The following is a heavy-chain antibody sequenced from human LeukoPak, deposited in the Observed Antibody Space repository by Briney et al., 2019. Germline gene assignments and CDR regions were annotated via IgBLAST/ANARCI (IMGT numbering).Heavy chain of an antibody. D-gene: IGHD3-10*01. CDR2: IYYSGST. Sequence: PSETLSLTCTVSGGSISSSSYHWGWIRQPPGKGLEWIGSIYYSGSTYYNPSLKSRVTISVDTSKNQFSLKLSSVTAADTAVYYCARYPGLEGAGSKGAFDYWGQGTLVTVSS. V-gene: IGHV4-39*01. CDR3: ARYPGLEGAGSKGAFDY. J-gene: IGHJ4*02. CDR1: GGSISSSSYH.